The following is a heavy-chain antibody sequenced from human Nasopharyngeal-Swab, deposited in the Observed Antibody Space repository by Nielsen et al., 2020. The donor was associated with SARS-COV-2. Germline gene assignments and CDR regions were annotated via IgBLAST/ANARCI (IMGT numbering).Heavy chain of an antibody. CDR3: ARDRADSSLYYMDV. V-gene: IGHV3-9*01. D-gene: IGHD3-22*01. CDR1: GFTFDDYA. CDR2: ISWNSGSI. J-gene: IGHJ6*03. Sequence: SLKISCAASGFTFDDYAMHWVRQAPGKGLEWVSGISWNSGSIGYADSVKGRFTISRDNAKNSLYLQMNSLRAEDTAVYYCARDRADSSLYYMDVWGKGTTVTVSS.